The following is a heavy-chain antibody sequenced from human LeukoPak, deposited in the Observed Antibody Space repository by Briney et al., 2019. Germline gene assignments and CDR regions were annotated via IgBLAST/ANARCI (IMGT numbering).Heavy chain of an antibody. J-gene: IGHJ6*02. CDR1: GFTFDDYA. D-gene: IGHD2-15*01. V-gene: IGHV3-9*01. Sequence: AGGSLRLSCAASGFTFDDYAMHWVRQAPGKGLEWVSGISWNSGSIGYADSVKGRFTISRDNAKNSLYLQMNSLRAEDTALYYCAKDKGVRYCSGGSCCSRPVWNGMDVWGQGTTVTVSS. CDR3: AKDKGVRYCSGGSCCSRPVWNGMDV. CDR2: ISWNSGSI.